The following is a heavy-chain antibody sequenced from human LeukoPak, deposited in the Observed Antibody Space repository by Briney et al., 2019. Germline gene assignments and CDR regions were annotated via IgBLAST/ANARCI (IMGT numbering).Heavy chain of an antibody. V-gene: IGHV3-30-3*01. CDR2: ISHDGSNK. D-gene: IGHD1-26*01. J-gene: IGHJ4*02. CDR1: GFTFSSYA. CDR3: ARVPVPVGGMWYYFDY. Sequence: GGSLRLSCAASGFTFSSYAIHWVRQAPDNGLEWVAFISHDGSNKYYADSVKGRFTISRDNSKNTVYLQMNSLRPEDTAVYYCARVPVPVGGMWYYFDYWGQGTLVTVSS.